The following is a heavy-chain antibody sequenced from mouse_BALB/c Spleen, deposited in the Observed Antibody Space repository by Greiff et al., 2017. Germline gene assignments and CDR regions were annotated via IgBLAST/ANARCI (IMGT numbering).Heavy chain of an antibody. V-gene: IGHV2-2*01. CDR2: IWSGGST. CDR3: VRDPLSMIRDAMDY. J-gene: IGHJ4*01. D-gene: IGHD2-4*01. Sequence: QVQLQQSGPGLVQPSQSLSITCTVSGFSLTSYGVHWVRQSPGKGLEWLGVIWSGGSTDYNAAFISRLSISKDNSKSQVFLKMNSLQTDDTAIYYCVRDPLSMIRDAMDYWGQGTSVTVSS. CDR1: GFSLTSYG.